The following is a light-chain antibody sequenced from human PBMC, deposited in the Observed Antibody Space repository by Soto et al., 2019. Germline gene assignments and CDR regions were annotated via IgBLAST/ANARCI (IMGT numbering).Light chain of an antibody. CDR1: QSVSSY. CDR3: QQRSNWPDVT. J-gene: IGKJ4*01. CDR2: DAS. Sequence: EIVLTQSPATLSLSPGERATLSCRASQSVSSYLAWYQQKPGQAPRLLIYDASNRATGIPARFSGSGSGTDFTLTISSLEPEDFAAYYCQQRSNWPDVTFGGGTKVEIK. V-gene: IGKV3-11*01.